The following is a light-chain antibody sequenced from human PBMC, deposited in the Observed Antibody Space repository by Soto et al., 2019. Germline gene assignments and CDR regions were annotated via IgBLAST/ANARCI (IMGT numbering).Light chain of an antibody. CDR1: SSDVGNYNY. CDR2: EVS. V-gene: IGLV2-14*01. Sequence: QSALTQPASVSGSPGQSITISCTGTSSDVGNYNYVSWYQQHPGKAPKLMIYEVSNRPSGVSNRFSGSKSGNTASLTISGLQAEDEADYNCSSYTSSSTWVFGVGTKLTVL. J-gene: IGLJ3*02. CDR3: SSYTSSSTWV.